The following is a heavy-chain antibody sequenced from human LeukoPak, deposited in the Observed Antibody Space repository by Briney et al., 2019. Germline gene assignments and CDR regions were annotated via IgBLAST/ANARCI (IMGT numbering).Heavy chain of an antibody. CDR1: GDSISSSTYY. Sequence: SETLSLTCTVSGDSISSSTYYWGWIRQPPGKGLEWIGSIDYSGSTYYNPSLKSRVTISVDTSKNQFSLRLSSVTAAGTAVYYCARRRFYDSGRYSFDYWGQGTLVTVSS. J-gene: IGHJ4*02. D-gene: IGHD3-10*01. CDR2: IDYSGST. CDR3: ARRRFYDSGRYSFDY. V-gene: IGHV4-39*01.